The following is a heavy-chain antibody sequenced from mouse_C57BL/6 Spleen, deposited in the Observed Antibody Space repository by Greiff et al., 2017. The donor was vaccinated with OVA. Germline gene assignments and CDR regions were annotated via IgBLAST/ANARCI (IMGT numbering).Heavy chain of an antibody. J-gene: IGHJ4*01. CDR3: TRDLGDYDYDGLGYAMDY. D-gene: IGHD2-4*01. CDR2: ISSGGDYI. V-gene: IGHV5-9-1*02. Sequence: EVKVVESGEGLVKPGGSLKLSCAASGFTFSSYAMSWVRQTPEKRLEWVAYISSGGDYIYYADTVKGRFTIFRDNARNTLYLQMSSLKSEDTAMYYCTRDLGDYDYDGLGYAMDYWGQGTSVTVSS. CDR1: GFTFSSYA.